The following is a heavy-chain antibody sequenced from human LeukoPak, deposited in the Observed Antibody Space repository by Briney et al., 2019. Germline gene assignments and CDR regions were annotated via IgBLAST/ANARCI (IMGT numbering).Heavy chain of an antibody. CDR2: IHTSGSG. J-gene: IGHJ2*01. CDR3: ARDRGYSYGYWYFDL. D-gene: IGHD5-18*01. Sequence: SETLSLTXTVSGASISIYYWSWIRQPAGKGLEWIGRIHTSGSGNYSPSLKSRVTMSVDTSKNQFSLKLSSVTAADTAVYYCARDRGYSYGYWYFDLWGRGTLVTVSS. V-gene: IGHV4-4*07. CDR1: GASISIYY.